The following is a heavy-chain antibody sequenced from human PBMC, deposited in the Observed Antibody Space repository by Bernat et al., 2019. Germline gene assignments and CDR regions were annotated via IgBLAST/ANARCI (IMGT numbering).Heavy chain of an antibody. CDR3: ARTTSYYYYYGMDV. D-gene: IGHD1-26*01. Sequence: QVQLQQSGPGLVKPSQTLSLTCAISGDSVSSNSAAWNWIRQSPSRGLEWLGRTCYRSKWYNDYAVYVKSRITITPNTSKTQFSLKLNSVTPENTAVYYCARTTSYYYYYGMDVWGQGTTVTVSS. V-gene: IGHV6-1*01. CDR2: TCYRSKWYN. J-gene: IGHJ6*02. CDR1: GDSVSSNSAA.